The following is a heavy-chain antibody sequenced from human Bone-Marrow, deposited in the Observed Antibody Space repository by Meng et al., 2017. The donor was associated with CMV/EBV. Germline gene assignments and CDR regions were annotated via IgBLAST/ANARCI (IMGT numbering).Heavy chain of an antibody. Sequence: GESLKISCAASGFTFSSYWMSWVRQAPGKGLEWVANIKQDGSEKYYVDSVKGRFTISRDNAKNSLYLQMNSLRAEDTAVYYCARDKDIVVVPAVTYYYYYGMDVWGQGTTVTVSS. J-gene: IGHJ6*02. CDR3: ARDKDIVVVPAVTYYYYYGMDV. D-gene: IGHD2-2*01. CDR2: IKQDGSEK. V-gene: IGHV3-7*01. CDR1: GFTFSSYW.